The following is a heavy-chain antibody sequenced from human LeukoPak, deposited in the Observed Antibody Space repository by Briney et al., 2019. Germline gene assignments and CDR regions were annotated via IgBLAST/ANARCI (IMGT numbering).Heavy chain of an antibody. CDR3: ARSIVAVPAALGY. CDR2: INPNSGGT. D-gene: IGHD2-2*01. V-gene: IGHV1-2*02. CDR1: GYTFTGYY. J-gene: IGHJ4*02. Sequence: ASVKVSCKASGYTFTGYYMHWVRQAPGQGLEWMGWINPNSGGTNYAQKFQGRVTMTRDTSISTAYMELSRLRSDDTAVYYCARSIVAVPAALGYWGQGTLVTVSS.